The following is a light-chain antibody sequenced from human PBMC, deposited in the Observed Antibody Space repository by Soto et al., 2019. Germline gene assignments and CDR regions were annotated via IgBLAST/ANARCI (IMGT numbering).Light chain of an antibody. V-gene: IGLV2-8*01. CDR1: SSDVGGYNY. Sequence: QSVLTQPPSASGAPGQSVAISCSGTSSDVGGYNYVSWYQQHPGKAPKLMIYDVNKRPSGVPDRFSGSKSGNTASLTVSGLQAEDEADYYCISYAGSNKQAFGEGTKLTVL. CDR3: ISYAGSNKQA. CDR2: DVN. J-gene: IGLJ2*01.